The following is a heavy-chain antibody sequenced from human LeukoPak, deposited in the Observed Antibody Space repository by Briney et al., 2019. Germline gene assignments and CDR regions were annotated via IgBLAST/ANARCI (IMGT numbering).Heavy chain of an antibody. V-gene: IGHV5-51*01. CDR2: IYPGDSDT. CDR1: GYTFINYW. J-gene: IGHJ4*02. Sequence: GESLKISCKGSGYTFINYWIVWVRHMPGKGLQWLGIIYPGDSDTKYSPSFQGQATFSVDKSISTAYLHWSSLKASDTAMYYCVRHDSGSPDYWGQGTLVTVSS. D-gene: IGHD6-13*01. CDR3: VRHDSGSPDY.